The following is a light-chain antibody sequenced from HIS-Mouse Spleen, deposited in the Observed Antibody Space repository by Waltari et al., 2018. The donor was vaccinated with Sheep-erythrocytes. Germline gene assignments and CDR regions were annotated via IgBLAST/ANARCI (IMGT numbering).Light chain of an antibody. CDR2: AAS. CDR1: QGIRND. J-gene: IGKJ2*01. Sequence: AIQMTQSPSSLSASVGDRVTITCRASQGIRNDLGWYQQKPGKAPKLLIYAASSLQSGVPSRFSGSGSGTDFTLKISRVEAEDVGVYYCMQALQTPVSLNGYTFGQGTKLEIK. V-gene: IGKV1-6*01. CDR3: MQALQTPVSLNGYT.